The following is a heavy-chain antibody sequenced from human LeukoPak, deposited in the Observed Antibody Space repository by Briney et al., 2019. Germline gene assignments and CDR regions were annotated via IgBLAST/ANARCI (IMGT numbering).Heavy chain of an antibody. D-gene: IGHD6-13*01. CDR1: GFSFVGHW. CDR2: INQDGSET. J-gene: IGHJ4*02. CDR3: AQQRTLWQQLLDY. V-gene: IGHV3-7*03. Sequence: GGSLRLSCEVSGFSFVGHWMTWVRQAPGKGLEWVANINQDGSETYYVDSVKGRFTISRDNSKNTLYLQMSSLRAEDTAVYYCAQQRTLWQQLLDYWGQGTLVTVSS.